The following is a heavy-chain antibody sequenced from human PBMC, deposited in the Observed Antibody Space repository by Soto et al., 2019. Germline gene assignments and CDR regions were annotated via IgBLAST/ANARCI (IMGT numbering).Heavy chain of an antibody. CDR3: ENTDCSGGSCFMKKYFPH. Sequence: QTGRSLRLSCAASGFTFSSYGMHWVRQAPGKGLEWVAVISYDGSNKYYADSVKGRFTISRDNSKNTLYLQMNSLRAEDTAVYYCENTDCSGGSCFMKKYFPHWVPGTMVTVSS. V-gene: IGHV3-30*18. D-gene: IGHD2-15*01. CDR1: GFTFSSYG. CDR2: ISYDGSNK. J-gene: IGHJ1*01.